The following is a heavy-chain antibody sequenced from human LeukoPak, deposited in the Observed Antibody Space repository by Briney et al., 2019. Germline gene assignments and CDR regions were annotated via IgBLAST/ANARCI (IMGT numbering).Heavy chain of an antibody. V-gene: IGHV3-30*03. CDR2: ISYDGSNK. CDR1: GFTFSSYG. J-gene: IGHJ6*02. CDR3: ARYYSSSSGFDYYGMDV. Sequence: GGSLRLSCAASGFTFSSYGMHWVRQAPGKGLEWVAVISYDGSNKYYADSVKGRFTISRDNSKNTLYLQMNSLRAEDTAVYYCARYYSSSSGFDYYGMDVWGQGTTVTVSS. D-gene: IGHD6-6*01.